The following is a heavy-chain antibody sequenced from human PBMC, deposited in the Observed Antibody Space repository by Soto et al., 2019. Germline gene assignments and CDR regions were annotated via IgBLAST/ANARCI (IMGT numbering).Heavy chain of an antibody. J-gene: IGHJ4*02. Sequence: QVQLVESGGGVVQPGGSLSLSWEGLGLPSSGYAMPWVRKAPGKGLDWVAVIWYDGSNKYYADSVKGRFTISRDNSKNTLYLQMNSLRAEDTAVYYCARDPQLELLYYFDYWGQGTLVTVSS. CDR3: ARDPQLELLYYFDY. D-gene: IGHD1-7*01. CDR2: IWYDGSNK. V-gene: IGHV3-33*01. CDR1: GLPSSGYA.